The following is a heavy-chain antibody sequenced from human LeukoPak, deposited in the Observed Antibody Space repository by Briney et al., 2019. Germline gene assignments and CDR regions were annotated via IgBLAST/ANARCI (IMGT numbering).Heavy chain of an antibody. Sequence: GGSLRLSCAASGFTFSSYGMHWVRQAPGKGLEWVAFIRYDGSNKYYADSVKGRFTISRDNSKNTLYLQMNSLRAEDTAVYYCAKDGTWFGELLTLSYFDYWGQGTLVTVSS. CDR1: GFTFSSYG. CDR3: AKDGTWFGELLTLSYFDY. J-gene: IGHJ4*02. CDR2: IRYDGSNK. V-gene: IGHV3-30*02. D-gene: IGHD3-10*01.